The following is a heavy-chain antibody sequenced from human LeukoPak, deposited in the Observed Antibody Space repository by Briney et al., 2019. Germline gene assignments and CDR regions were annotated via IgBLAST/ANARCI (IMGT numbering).Heavy chain of an antibody. V-gene: IGHV3-30*01. D-gene: IGHD3-22*01. CDR2: ILSDGSTQ. Sequence: GGSLRLSCAASGFTFSSYPMHWVRQAPGKGLEWVAVILSDGSTQYYADSVKGRFTISRDNSKNTLYLQMNSLRSEDTAMHYCVTSRNFYYDYWGQGALVTVSS. CDR3: VTSRNFYYDY. J-gene: IGHJ4*02. CDR1: GFTFSSYP.